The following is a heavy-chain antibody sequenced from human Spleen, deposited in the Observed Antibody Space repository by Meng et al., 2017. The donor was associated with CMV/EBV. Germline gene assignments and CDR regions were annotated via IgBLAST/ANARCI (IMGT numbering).Heavy chain of an antibody. CDR2: ISWNSDDI. CDR1: GFTFDDYA. V-gene: IGHV3-9*01. Sequence: SLKISCVTSGFTFDDYALHWVRQAPGKGLEWVSGISWNSDDIGYADSVRGRFTISRDSSKSSLFLQMTSLRPEDTALYYCAKDIASGSYYNAYYYDYGLDVWGQGTTVTVSS. D-gene: IGHD3-10*01. J-gene: IGHJ6*02. CDR3: AKDIASGSYYNAYYYDYGLDV.